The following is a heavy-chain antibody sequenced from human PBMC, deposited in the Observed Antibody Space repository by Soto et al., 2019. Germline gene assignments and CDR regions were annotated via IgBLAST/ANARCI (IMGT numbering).Heavy chain of an antibody. Sequence: QVQLVQSGAEVKKPGASVKVSCKASGYTFTNYGISWVRQAPGQGLEWMGWISAYNGNTKYAQKLQGRVTMTTDTSTRTADREMRSLRYDDTAVYYCARGVGSGSYYSQYNWFDPWGQGTLVTVSS. CDR2: ISAYNGNT. CDR1: GYTFTNYG. CDR3: ARGVGSGSYYSQYNWFDP. D-gene: IGHD3-10*01. J-gene: IGHJ5*02. V-gene: IGHV1-18*01.